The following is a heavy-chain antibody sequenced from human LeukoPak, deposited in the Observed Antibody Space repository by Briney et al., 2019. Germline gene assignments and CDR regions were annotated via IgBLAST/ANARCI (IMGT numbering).Heavy chain of an antibody. Sequence: SETLSLTCTVSGGSISSYYWSWIRQPPGKGLEWIGYIYYGGSTDYNPSLKSRVTISKDTSKTQFSLRLSSVTAADTAVYYCARGGSIVGTTPHDTFDIWGQGTVVTVSS. CDR2: IYYGGST. CDR3: ARGGSIVGTTPHDTFDI. D-gene: IGHD1-26*01. V-gene: IGHV4-59*12. J-gene: IGHJ3*02. CDR1: GGSISSYY.